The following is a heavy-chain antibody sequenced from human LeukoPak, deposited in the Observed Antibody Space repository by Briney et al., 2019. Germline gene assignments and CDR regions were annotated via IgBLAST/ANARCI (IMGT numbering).Heavy chain of an antibody. CDR3: ASDELRYPLD. J-gene: IGHJ4*02. CDR1: GFTFSSYG. Sequence: PGRSLRLSCAASGFTFSSYGMHWVRQAPGKGLEWVAVIWYDGSQRHYADSVKGRFTISRDNSKKTVYLQMNSLRAKDTAVYYCASDELRYPLDWDQGTLVTVSS. D-gene: IGHD3-9*01. CDR2: IWYDGSQR. V-gene: IGHV3-33*01.